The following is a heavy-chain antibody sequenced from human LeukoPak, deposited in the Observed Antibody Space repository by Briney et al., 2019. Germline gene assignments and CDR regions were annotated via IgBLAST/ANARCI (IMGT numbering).Heavy chain of an antibody. CDR1: GFTFSSYS. V-gene: IGHV4-59*08. CDR3: ARQPSGNYGKSGYYPYYVDY. Sequence: GSLRLSCAASGFTFSSYSMNWVRQAPGKGLEWVGNVFYNGDTKYDPSLKSRLTISLDTSRSQFSLRLTSVTAADTAVYYCARQPSGNYGKSGYYPYYVDYWGQGTLVTVSS. J-gene: IGHJ4*02. CDR2: VFYNGDT. D-gene: IGHD3-22*01.